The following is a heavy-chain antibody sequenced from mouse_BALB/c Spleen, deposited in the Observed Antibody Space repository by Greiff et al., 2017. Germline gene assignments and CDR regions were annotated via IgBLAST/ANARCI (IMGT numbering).Heavy chain of an antibody. J-gene: IGHJ3*01. D-gene: IGHD2-3*01. CDR2: INPYNDGT. V-gene: IGHV1-14*01. Sequence: EVQLQQSGPELVKPGASVKMSCKASGYTFTSYVMHWVKQKPGQGLEWIGYINPYNDGTKYNEKFKGKATLTSDKSSSTAYMELSSLTSEDSAVYYCEREGDGYSTWCAYWGEGTLVTVSA. CDR3: EREGDGYSTWCAY. CDR1: GYTFTSYV.